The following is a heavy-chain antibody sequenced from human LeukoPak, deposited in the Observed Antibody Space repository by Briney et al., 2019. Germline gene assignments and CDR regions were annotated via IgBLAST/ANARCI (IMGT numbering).Heavy chain of an antibody. CDR2: IRYDGSNK. D-gene: IGHD3-3*01. V-gene: IGHV3-30*02. J-gene: IGHJ4*02. CDR3: AKERITIFSKTVDY. CDR1: GFTFSSYG. Sequence: PGGSLRLSCAASGFTFSSYGMHWVRQAPGKGLEWVAFIRYDGSNKYYADSVKGRFTISRDNSKNTLYLQMNSLRAEDTAVYYCAKERITIFSKTVDYWGQGTLVTVSS.